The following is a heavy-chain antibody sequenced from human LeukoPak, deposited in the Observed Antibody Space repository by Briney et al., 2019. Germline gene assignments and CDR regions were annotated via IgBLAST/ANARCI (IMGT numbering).Heavy chain of an antibody. CDR3: ARVRYYYDSSGYYVLGY. D-gene: IGHD3-22*01. J-gene: IGHJ4*02. V-gene: IGHV3-74*01. Sequence: PGGSLRLSCAASGFTFSSYWMHWVRQAPGKGLVWVSRINSDGSSTSYADSVKGRFTISRDNAKNTLYLQMNSLRAEDTAVYYCARVRYYYDSSGYYVLGYWGQGTLVTVSS. CDR2: INSDGSST. CDR1: GFTFSSYW.